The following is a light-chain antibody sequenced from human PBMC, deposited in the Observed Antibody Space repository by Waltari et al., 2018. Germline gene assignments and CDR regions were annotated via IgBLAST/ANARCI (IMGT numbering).Light chain of an antibody. CDR3: ATWDNSLSGPV. Sequence: QSVLTQPPSASGTPGQRVTISCSGSNSNIGSHSVNWYQQLPGTAPKVLIYNNNQRPSGVPDRFSGSKPGTSASLAIRGLQSEDEADYYCATWDNSLSGPVFGGGTQLTVL. J-gene: IGLJ7*01. CDR1: NSNIGSHS. CDR2: NNN. V-gene: IGLV1-44*01.